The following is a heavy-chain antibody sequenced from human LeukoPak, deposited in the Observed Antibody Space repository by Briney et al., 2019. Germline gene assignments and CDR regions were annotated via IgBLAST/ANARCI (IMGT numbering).Heavy chain of an antibody. J-gene: IGHJ5*02. CDR1: GGSFSGYY. V-gene: IGHV4-34*01. CDR3: ASWTTQVWFDP. D-gene: IGHD1-1*01. CDR2: INHSGST. Sequence: SETLSLTCAVYGGSFSGYYWSRIRQPPGKGLEWIGEINHSGSTNYNPSLKSRVTISVDTSKNQFSLKLSSVTAADTAVYYCASWTTQVWFDPWGQGTLVTVSS.